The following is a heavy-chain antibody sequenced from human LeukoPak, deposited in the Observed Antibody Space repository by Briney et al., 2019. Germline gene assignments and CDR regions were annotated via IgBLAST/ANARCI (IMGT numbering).Heavy chain of an antibody. CDR2: ISSSGDI. D-gene: IGHD6-13*01. CDR3: AKRISSWDFDY. Sequence: GGSLRLSCAASGFTLSSYAMTWVRQAPGKGLGWVSTISSSGDIYYADSVKGRFTISRDNSKNTLYLQMNSLRAEDTAVYYCAKRISSWDFDYWGQGTLVTVSS. V-gene: IGHV3-23*01. CDR1: GFTLSSYA. J-gene: IGHJ4*02.